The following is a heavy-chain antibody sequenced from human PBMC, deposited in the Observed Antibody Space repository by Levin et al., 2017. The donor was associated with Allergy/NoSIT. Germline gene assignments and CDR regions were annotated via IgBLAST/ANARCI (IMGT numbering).Heavy chain of an antibody. J-gene: IGHJ3*01. CDR3: AKRGYCSGNTCQSHDAIDV. CDR2: IVFDGNDQ. CDR1: GFQFSLYG. D-gene: IGHD2-15*01. Sequence: LSLTCAASGFQFSLYGMHWVRQAPGKGLVWVALIVFDGNDQYYADSVKGRFTISRDNSKNTLYLQMSSLRENDTAIYYCAKRGYCSGNTCQSHDAIDVWGQGTLVIVSS. V-gene: IGHV3-30*18.